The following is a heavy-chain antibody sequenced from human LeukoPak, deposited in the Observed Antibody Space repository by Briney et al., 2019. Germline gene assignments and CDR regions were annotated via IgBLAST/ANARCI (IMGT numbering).Heavy chain of an antibody. V-gene: IGHV3-23*01. CDR3: AKGDYGDYVASNFDY. J-gene: IGHJ4*02. CDR2: IIDVGDT. D-gene: IGHD4-17*01. Sequence: GGSLRLSCAVSGFTLSEHAMSWVRQAPGEGLEWVSGIIDVGDTYYADSVKGRFTISRDNSKNTLYLQMNSLRAEDTAVYYCAKGDYGDYVASNFDYWGQGTLVTVSS. CDR1: GFTLSEHA.